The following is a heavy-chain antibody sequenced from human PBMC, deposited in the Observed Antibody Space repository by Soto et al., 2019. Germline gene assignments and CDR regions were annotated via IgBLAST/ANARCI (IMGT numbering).Heavy chain of an antibody. CDR2: ILASGDV. D-gene: IGHD3-22*01. J-gene: IGHJ5*02. CDR1: GFTLRDSA. CDR3: ARLLYDSSGPNWFDP. Sequence: PGGSLRLSCATSGFTLRDSAMHWVRQVPGGGLEWVSGILASGDVGYVDSVKGRFTISRDNSKNTLYLQMNSLRAEDTAVYYCARLLYDSSGPNWFDPWGQGTLVTVSS. V-gene: IGHV3-9*01.